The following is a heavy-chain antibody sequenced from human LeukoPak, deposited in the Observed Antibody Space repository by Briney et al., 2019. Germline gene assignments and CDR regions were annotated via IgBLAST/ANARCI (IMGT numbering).Heavy chain of an antibody. CDR3: AREGLPYSTSPGYIDS. Sequence: GGSLRLSCVGSGLTLGFNNYYMNWVRQAPGRGPEWISYISGSSSTIKYADSVKGRFTISRDYSKNTMYLHMNNLRAEDATVYFCAREGLPYSTSPGYIDSWGQGTLVTVSP. CDR2: ISGSSSTI. CDR1: GLTLGFNNYY. V-gene: IGHV3-48*01. D-gene: IGHD6-6*01. J-gene: IGHJ4*02.